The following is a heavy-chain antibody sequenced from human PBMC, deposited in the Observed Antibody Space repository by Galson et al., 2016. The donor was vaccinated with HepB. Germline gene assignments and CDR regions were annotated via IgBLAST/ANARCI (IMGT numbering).Heavy chain of an antibody. CDR2: FDHDDGEP. CDR1: GYPLIELS. V-gene: IGHV1-24*01. Sequence: SVKVSCKVSGYPLIELSIYWVRQTPVKGLEWMGGFDHDDGEPIYAPNCQGRVSMTEDTSTDTAYMELTGLTYEDTAVYYCLTETDYPSGWGPWGQGTLVTVSS. CDR3: LTETDYPSGWGP. D-gene: IGHD6-19*01. J-gene: IGHJ5*02.